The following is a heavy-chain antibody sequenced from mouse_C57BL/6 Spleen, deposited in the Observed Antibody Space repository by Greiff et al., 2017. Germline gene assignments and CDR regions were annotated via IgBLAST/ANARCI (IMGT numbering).Heavy chain of an antibody. CDR1: GYTFTSYW. CDR2: IKPSNGGT. Sequence: VQLQQPGTELVKPGASVKLSCKASGYTFTSYWMHWVKQRPRQGLEWIGNIKPSNGGTNYNEKFKSKATLTVDKSSSTAYMQLSSLTSDDSAVYYCARPRTTLVPYYAMDYWGQGTSVTVSS. V-gene: IGHV1-53*01. D-gene: IGHD1-1*01. J-gene: IGHJ4*01. CDR3: ARPRTTLVPYYAMDY.